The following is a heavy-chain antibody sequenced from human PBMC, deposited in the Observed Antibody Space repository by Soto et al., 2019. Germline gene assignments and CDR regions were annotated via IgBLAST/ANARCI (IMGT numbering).Heavy chain of an antibody. CDR2: ISSSGSTI. Sequence: GGSLRLSCAASGFTFSSYEMNWVRQAPGKGLEWVSYISSSGSTIYYADSVKGRFTISRDNAKNSLYLQMNSLRAEDTAVYYCAREYDSSGVYYYYGMDVWGQGTTVTVSS. CDR1: GFTFSSYE. CDR3: AREYDSSGVYYYYGMDV. J-gene: IGHJ6*02. D-gene: IGHD3-22*01. V-gene: IGHV3-48*03.